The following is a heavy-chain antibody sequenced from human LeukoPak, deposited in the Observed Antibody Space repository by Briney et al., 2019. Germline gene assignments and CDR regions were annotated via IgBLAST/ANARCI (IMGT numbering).Heavy chain of an antibody. CDR2: IYTSGST. J-gene: IGHJ2*01. Sequence: GSLRLSCAASGFPFSNAWMSWVRQAPGKGLEWIGRIYTSGSTNYNPSLKSRVTISVDTSKNQFSLKLSSVTAADTAVYYCARDLGDYYGSGSYYLWGRGTLVTVSS. CDR3: ARDLGDYYGSGSYYL. CDR1: GFPFSNAW. V-gene: IGHV4-4*08. D-gene: IGHD3-10*01.